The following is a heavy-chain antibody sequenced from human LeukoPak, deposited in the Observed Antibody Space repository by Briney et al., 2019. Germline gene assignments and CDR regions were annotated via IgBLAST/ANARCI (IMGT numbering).Heavy chain of an antibody. D-gene: IGHD3-22*01. J-gene: IGHJ4*02. CDR3: ARVGGITMIVVD. CDR2: ISSSSSYI. V-gene: IGHV3-21*01. CDR1: GFSLSAYS. Sequence: PGGSLRLSCAASGFSLSAYSMTWFRKAPGKGLEWASSISSSSSYIYYADSVKGRFTISRDNAKNSLYLQMNSLRAEDTAVYYCARVGGITMIVVDWGQGTLVTVSS.